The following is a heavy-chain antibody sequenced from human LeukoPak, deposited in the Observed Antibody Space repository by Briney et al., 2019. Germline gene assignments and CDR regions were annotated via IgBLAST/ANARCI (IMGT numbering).Heavy chain of an antibody. V-gene: IGHV4-59*01. CDR2: IYYSGST. J-gene: IGHJ6*02. CDR1: GGSISSYY. Sequence: SETLSLTCTVSGGSISSYYWSWIRQPPGKGLEWIGYIYYSGSTNYNPSLKSRVTISGDTSKNQFSLKLSSVTAADTAVYYCARQVVVGRYYGMDVWGQGTTVTVSS. CDR3: ARQVVVGRYYGMDV. D-gene: IGHD2-15*01.